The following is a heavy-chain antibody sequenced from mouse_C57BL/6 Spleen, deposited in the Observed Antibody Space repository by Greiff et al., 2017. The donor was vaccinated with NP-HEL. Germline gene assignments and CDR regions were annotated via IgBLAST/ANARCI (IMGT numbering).Heavy chain of an antibody. CDR3: ARSHYYGSSYDYFDY. CDR2: IYPRSGNT. J-gene: IGHJ2*01. CDR1: GYTFTSYG. V-gene: IGHV1-81*01. Sequence: QVQLKQSGAELARPGASVKLSCKASGYTFTSYGISWVKQRTGQGLEWIGEIYPRSGNTYYNEKFKGKATLTADKSSSTAYMELRSLTSEDSAVYFCARSHYYGSSYDYFDYWGQGTTLTVSS. D-gene: IGHD1-1*01.